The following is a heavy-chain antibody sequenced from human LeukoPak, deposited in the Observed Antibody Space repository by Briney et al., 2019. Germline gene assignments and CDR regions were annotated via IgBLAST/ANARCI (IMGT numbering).Heavy chain of an antibody. V-gene: IGHV4-34*01. CDR3: ARGDYYSSGWYGPDTPFLY. CDR1: GGSFSGYY. J-gene: IGHJ4*02. D-gene: IGHD6-19*01. Sequence: PSETLSLTCAVYGGSFSGYYWSWIRQPPGKGLEWIGEINHSGSTNYNPSLKSRVTLSVDTSKNQFSLKLSSVTAADTAVYYCARGDYYSSGWYGPDTPFLYWGQGTQVTVSS. CDR2: INHSGST.